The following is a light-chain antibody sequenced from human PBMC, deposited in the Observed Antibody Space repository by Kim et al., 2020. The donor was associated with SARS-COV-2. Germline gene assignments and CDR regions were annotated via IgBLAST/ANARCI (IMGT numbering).Light chain of an antibody. J-gene: IGLJ3*02. CDR3: QTWDTGIRV. CDR2: VNRDGSH. V-gene: IGLV4-69*01. Sequence: QLVLTQSPSASASLGASVQLTCILSSGHSSYAIAWHQQQPGKGPRFLMKVNRDGSHIKGDGIPDRFSGSNSGAERYLTISSLQPEDEADYYCQTWDTGIRVFGGGTQLTVL. CDR1: SGHSSYA.